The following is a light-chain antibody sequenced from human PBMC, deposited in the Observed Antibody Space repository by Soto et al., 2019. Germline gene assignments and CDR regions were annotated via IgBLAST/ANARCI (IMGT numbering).Light chain of an antibody. CDR1: SSDVGSYNL. CDR3: CSYAGSNTLL. V-gene: IGLV2-23*01. CDR2: EGS. J-gene: IGLJ2*01. Sequence: QSALTQPASVSGSPGQSITISCTGTSSDVGSYNLVSWYQQHPGKAPELMIYEGSKRPSGVSNRFSGSKSGNTASLTISGLQAEDEADYYCCSYAGSNTLLFGRGTKLTVL.